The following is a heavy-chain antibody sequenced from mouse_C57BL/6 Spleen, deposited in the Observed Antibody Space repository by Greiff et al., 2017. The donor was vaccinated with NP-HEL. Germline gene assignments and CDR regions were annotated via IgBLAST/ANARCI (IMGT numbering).Heavy chain of an antibody. J-gene: IGHJ2*01. V-gene: IGHV1-55*01. CDR2: IYPGSGST. CDR1: GYTFTSYW. CDR3: ASGPHYYGSSFDY. D-gene: IGHD1-1*01. Sequence: QVQLKQPGAELVKPGASVKMSCKASGYTFTSYWITWVKQRPGQGLEWIGDIYPGSGSTNYNEKFKSKATLTVDTSSSTAYMQLSSLTSEDSAVYYCASGPHYYGSSFDYWGKGTTLTVSS.